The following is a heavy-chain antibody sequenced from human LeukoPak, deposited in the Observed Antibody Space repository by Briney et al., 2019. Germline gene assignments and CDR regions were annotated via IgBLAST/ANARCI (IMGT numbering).Heavy chain of an antibody. Sequence: GGSLRLSCAASGFTFSSFSMNWVRQAPGKGLEWVSSISSRSRYIYYADSVKGRFTISRDDAKNSLYLQMNSLRAEDTAVYYCARDLGDYNNYGEMAIWGQGTLVTVSS. J-gene: IGHJ4*02. V-gene: IGHV3-21*01. D-gene: IGHD4-11*01. CDR3: ARDLGDYNNYGEMAI. CDR1: GFTFSSFS. CDR2: ISSRSRYI.